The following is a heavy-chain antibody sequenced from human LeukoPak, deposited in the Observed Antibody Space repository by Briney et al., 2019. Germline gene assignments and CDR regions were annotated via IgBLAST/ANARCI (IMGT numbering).Heavy chain of an antibody. CDR3: TTLTVASNFDY. CDR1: GFSFSVYE. V-gene: IGHV3-48*03. D-gene: IGHD6-19*01. J-gene: IGHJ4*02. CDR2: ISSSGTTT. Sequence: GGSLRLSCAASGFSFSVYEMHWVRQAPGKGLEWISDISSSGTTTYYADSVKGRFTISRDNTKNSLYLQMNSLRAEDTAVYCCTTLTVASNFDYWGQGTLVTVSS.